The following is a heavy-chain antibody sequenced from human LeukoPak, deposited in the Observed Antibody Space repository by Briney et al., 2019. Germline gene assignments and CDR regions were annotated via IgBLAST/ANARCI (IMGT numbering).Heavy chain of an antibody. CDR1: GGSISSSSYY. D-gene: IGHD2-15*01. CDR2: IYYSGSI. CDR3: ARHSDIVVVVAATPGAFDI. Sequence: SETLSLTCTVSGGSISSSSYYWGWIRQPPGKGLEWIGSIYYSGSIYYNPSLKSRVTISVDTSKNQFSLKLSSVTAADTAVYYCARHSDIVVVVAATPGAFDIWGQGTMVTVSS. J-gene: IGHJ3*02. V-gene: IGHV4-39*01.